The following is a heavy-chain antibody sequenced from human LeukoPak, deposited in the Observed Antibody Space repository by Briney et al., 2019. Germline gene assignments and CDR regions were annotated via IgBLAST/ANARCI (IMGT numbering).Heavy chain of an antibody. J-gene: IGHJ3*02. Sequence: ASVKVPCKASGYTFTSYYMHWVRQAPGQGLEWMGIINPSGGSTSYAQKFQGRVTMTRDTSTSTVYMELSSLRSEDTAVYYCARDRGYSYVHDAFDIWGQGTMVTVSS. CDR2: INPSGGST. CDR1: GYTFTSYY. CDR3: ARDRGYSYVHDAFDI. D-gene: IGHD5-18*01. V-gene: IGHV1-46*01.